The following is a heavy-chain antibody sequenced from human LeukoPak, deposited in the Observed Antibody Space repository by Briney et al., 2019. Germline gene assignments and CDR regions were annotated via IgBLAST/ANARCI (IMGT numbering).Heavy chain of an antibody. J-gene: IGHJ4*02. CDR2: ISYDGSNK. D-gene: IGHD3-10*01. Sequence: PGGSLRLSCAASGFTFSSYAMHWVRQAPGKGLEWVAVISYDGSNKYYADSVKGRFTISRDNSKNTLYLQMNSLRAEDTAVYYCARDNYDYFVYWGQGTLVTVSS. V-gene: IGHV3-30-3*01. CDR1: GFTFSSYA. CDR3: ARDNYDYFVY.